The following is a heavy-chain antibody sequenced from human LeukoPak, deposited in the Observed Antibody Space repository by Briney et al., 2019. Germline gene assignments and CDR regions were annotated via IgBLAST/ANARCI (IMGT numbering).Heavy chain of an antibody. CDR3: AADSSRDYFDY. CDR2: ISYDGSNK. J-gene: IGHJ4*02. CDR1: GFTFSSYA. D-gene: IGHD3-22*01. Sequence: GGSLRLSCAASGFTFSSYAMHWVRQAPGKGLEWVAVISYDGSNKYYADSVKGRLTISRDNSKNTLYLQMNSLRSEDTAVYYCAADSSRDYFDYWGQGTLVTVSS. V-gene: IGHV3-30*04.